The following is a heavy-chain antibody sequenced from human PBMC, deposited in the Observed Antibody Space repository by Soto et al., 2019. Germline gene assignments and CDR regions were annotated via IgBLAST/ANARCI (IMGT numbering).Heavy chain of an antibody. CDR2: IYYSGST. Sequence: TSETLSLTCTFSGGSISGIIYYWGWIRQPPGKGLEWIGDIYYSGSTYYNPSLKSRVTISVDTSKNQFSLKLSSMTAADTAVYYCARHAGIAAAIIDYWGQGTLVTVSS. V-gene: IGHV4-39*01. D-gene: IGHD6-13*01. CDR3: ARHAGIAAAIIDY. J-gene: IGHJ4*02. CDR1: GGSISGIIYY.